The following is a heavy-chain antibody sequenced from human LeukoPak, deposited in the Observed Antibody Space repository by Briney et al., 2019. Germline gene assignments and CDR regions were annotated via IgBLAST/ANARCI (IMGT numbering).Heavy chain of an antibody. CDR3: ARELPPGIAVAGTGY. CDR1: GFTFSDYY. Sequence: GGSLRLSCAASGFTFSDYYISWIRQAPGKGLEWVSYISSSGSTIYYADSVKGRFTISRDNAKNSLYLQTNSLRAEDTAVYYCARELPPGIAVAGTGYWGQGTLVTVSS. D-gene: IGHD6-19*01. CDR2: ISSSGSTI. J-gene: IGHJ4*02. V-gene: IGHV3-11*04.